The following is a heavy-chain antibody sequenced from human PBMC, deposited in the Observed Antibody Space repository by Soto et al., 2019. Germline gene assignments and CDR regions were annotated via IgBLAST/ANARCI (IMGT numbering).Heavy chain of an antibody. Sequence: SETQSLTYAVSGYYISSGYYWGWIRQPPGKGLEWIGSIYHSGSTYYNPSLKSRVTISVDTSKNQFSLKLSSVTAADTAVYYCASPHRSSGYYYDFDYWGQGTLVTVSS. V-gene: IGHV4-38-2*01. CDR1: GYYISSGYY. D-gene: IGHD3-22*01. J-gene: IGHJ4*02. CDR3: ASPHRSSGYYYDFDY. CDR2: IYHSGST.